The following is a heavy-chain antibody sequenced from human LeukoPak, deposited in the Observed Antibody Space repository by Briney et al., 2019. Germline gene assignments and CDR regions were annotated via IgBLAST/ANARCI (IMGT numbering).Heavy chain of an antibody. CDR3: AREGRGYFDY. J-gene: IGHJ4*02. CDR1: GGSMSSNY. Sequence: PSETLSLTCTVSGGSMSSNYWSWIRQPPGKGLEWIGYIYYSGSTNYNPSLKSRVTISVDTSKNQFSLKLSSVTAADTAVYYCAREGRGYFDYWGQGTLVTVSS. D-gene: IGHD3-10*01. CDR2: IYYSGST. V-gene: IGHV4-59*12.